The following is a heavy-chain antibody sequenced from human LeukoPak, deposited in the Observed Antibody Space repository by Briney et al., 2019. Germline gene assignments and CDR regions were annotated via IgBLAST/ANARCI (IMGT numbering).Heavy chain of an antibody. J-gene: IGHJ4*02. CDR2: IYYSGST. D-gene: IGHD6-6*01. Sequence: SETLSLTCIVSGGSISSGDYYWNWFRQPPGKGLEWIGYIYYSGSTYYNPSLKSRLTISVDTSKNQFSLRLSSVTAADTAVYYCARVAVVAARPGSVDYWGQGTLVTVSS. V-gene: IGHV4-30-4*08. CDR1: GGSISSGDYY. CDR3: ARVAVVAARPGSVDY.